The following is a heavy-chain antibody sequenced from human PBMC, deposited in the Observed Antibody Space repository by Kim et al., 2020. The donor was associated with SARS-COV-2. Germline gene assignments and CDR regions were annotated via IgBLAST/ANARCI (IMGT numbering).Heavy chain of an antibody. Sequence: SVKVSCKASGGTFSSYAISWVRQAPGQGLEWMGGIIPIFGTANYAQKFQGRVTITADESTSTAYMELSSLRSEDTAVYYCARDLGCSSTSCYGGWFDPWGQGTLVTVSS. J-gene: IGHJ5*02. CDR1: GGTFSSYA. CDR3: ARDLGCSSTSCYGGWFDP. V-gene: IGHV1-69*13. CDR2: IIPIFGTA. D-gene: IGHD2-2*01.